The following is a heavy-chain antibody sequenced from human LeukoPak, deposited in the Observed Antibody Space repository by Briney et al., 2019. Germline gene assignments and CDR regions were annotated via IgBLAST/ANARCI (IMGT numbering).Heavy chain of an antibody. Sequence: GGSLRLSCAASGFTFSSYWMSWVRQAPGKGLEWVANIKQDGSEKYYVDSVKGRFTISRDNAKNSLYLQVNSLRAEDTAVYYCAREGAPYGGDAFDIWGQGTMVTVSS. CDR3: AREGAPYGGDAFDI. J-gene: IGHJ3*02. CDR1: GFTFSSYW. V-gene: IGHV3-7*01. CDR2: IKQDGSEK. D-gene: IGHD4-17*01.